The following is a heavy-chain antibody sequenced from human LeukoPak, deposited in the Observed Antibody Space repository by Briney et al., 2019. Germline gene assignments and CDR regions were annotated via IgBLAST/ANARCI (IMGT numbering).Heavy chain of an antibody. CDR1: GYTLTELS. D-gene: IGHD1-26*01. V-gene: IGHV1-24*01. CDR2: FDPEDGQT. CDR3: ATDLWDYSDY. Sequence: GASVTVSCKVSGYTLTELSMHWVRQALGKGLEWMGGFDPEDGQTIYAQKFQGRVTMTEDTSTDTAYMELSSPRSEDTAVYYCATDLWDYSDYWGQGTLVTVSS. J-gene: IGHJ4*02.